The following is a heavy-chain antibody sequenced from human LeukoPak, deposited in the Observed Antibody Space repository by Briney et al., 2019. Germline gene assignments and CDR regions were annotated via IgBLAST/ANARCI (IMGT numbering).Heavy chain of an antibody. CDR3: ARLDGSQNYPDF. CDR2: IYPDDSDT. V-gene: IGHV5-51*01. D-gene: IGHD3-10*01. CDR1: GYSFASCC. J-gene: IGHJ4*01. Sequence: GESLKISCEVSGYSFASCCIVWVRQMSGKGLEWMGIIYPDDSDTTYSPSFQGQVTFSADKSINTAYLEWSSLKASDTAMYYCARLDGSQNYPDFWGQGTLVTVSS.